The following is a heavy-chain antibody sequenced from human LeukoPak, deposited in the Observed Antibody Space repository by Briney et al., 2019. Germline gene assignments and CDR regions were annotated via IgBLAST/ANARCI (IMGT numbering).Heavy chain of an antibody. D-gene: IGHD3-22*01. J-gene: IGHJ4*02. CDR1: GYTFTNYY. Sequence: ASVKVSCKASGYTFTNYYIYWVRQAPGQGLEWMGIINPSGGSTKYAQKFQGRVTMTRDTSTSTVYMELSSLRSDDTAVYYRARAYYYDSSGYYPGGDYWGQGTLVTVSS. CDR3: ARAYYYDSSGYYPGGDY. CDR2: INPSGGST. V-gene: IGHV1-46*01.